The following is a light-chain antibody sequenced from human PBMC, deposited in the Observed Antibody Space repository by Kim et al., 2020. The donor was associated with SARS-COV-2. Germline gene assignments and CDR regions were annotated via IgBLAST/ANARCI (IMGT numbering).Light chain of an antibody. CDR1: QGISSW. J-gene: IGKJ5*01. CDR3: QQANSFPIT. Sequence: AYGGDIVTITRRASQGISSWLAWYQQKPGKAPKLLIYAASSLQSGFSSRFSGSGSGTDFTLTNSSLQPEDFATYYCQQANSFPITFVQGTRLEIK. V-gene: IGKV1-12*01. CDR2: AAS.